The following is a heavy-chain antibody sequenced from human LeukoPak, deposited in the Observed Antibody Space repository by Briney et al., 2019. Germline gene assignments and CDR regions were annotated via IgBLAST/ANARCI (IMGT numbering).Heavy chain of an antibody. CDR3: ARKGYDYVWGSYPIGAHKYYSDY. J-gene: IGHJ4*02. CDR1: GGSFSGYY. Sequence: SETLSLTCAVYGGSFSGYYWSWIRQPPGKGLEWIGEINHSGSTNYNPSLKSRVTISVDTSKNQFSLKLSSVTAADTAVYYCARKGYDYVWGSYPIGAHKYYSDYWGQGALVTVSS. D-gene: IGHD3-16*02. CDR2: INHSGST. V-gene: IGHV4-34*01.